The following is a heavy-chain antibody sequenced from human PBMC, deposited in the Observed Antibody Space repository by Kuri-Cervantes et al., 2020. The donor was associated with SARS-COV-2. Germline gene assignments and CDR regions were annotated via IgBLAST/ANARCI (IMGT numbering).Heavy chain of an antibody. CDR3: AREGAGTLYTSRYYCMDI. V-gene: IGHV1-69*06. Sequence: SVKVSCKAAGGTFSSYAISWVRQAPGQGLEWMGGIIPIFGTANYAQKFQGRVMITADKSTSTPYMELSSLSSEDTAVYYCAREGAGTLYTSRYYCMDIWGQETTVTVSS. CDR2: IIPIFGTA. J-gene: IGHJ6*02. CDR1: GGTFSSYA. D-gene: IGHD3-10*01.